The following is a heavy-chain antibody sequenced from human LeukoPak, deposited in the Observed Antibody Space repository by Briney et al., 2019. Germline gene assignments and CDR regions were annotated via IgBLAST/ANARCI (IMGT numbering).Heavy chain of an antibody. Sequence: ASVKVSCKASGYTFTSYGISWVRQAPGQGLEWMGWISAYNGNTNYAQKLQGRVTVTTDTSTSTAYMELRSLRSDDTAVYYCARGLYLEGSSSYAAGRERFRDYWGQGTLVTVSS. CDR1: GYTFTSYG. V-gene: IGHV1-18*01. D-gene: IGHD6-13*01. J-gene: IGHJ4*02. CDR2: ISAYNGNT. CDR3: ARGLYLEGSSSYAAGRERFRDY.